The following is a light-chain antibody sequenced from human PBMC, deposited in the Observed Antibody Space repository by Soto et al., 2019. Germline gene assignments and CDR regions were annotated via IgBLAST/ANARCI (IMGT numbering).Light chain of an antibody. Sequence: QSALTQPASVAGSPGPSITISCAGTTSDVGGYNYFSWYQQHPGEAPTLIIYGVTNRPSGVSNRFSGSKSGNTASQTISGLQAEDEAYYYCTSYTNTAPLEVFGVGSKLTVL. V-gene: IGLV2-14*01. CDR1: TSDVGGYNY. CDR3: TSYTNTAPLEV. CDR2: GVT. J-gene: IGLJ2*01.